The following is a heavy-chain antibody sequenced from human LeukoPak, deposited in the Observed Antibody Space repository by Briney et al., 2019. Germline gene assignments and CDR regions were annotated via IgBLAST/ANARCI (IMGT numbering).Heavy chain of an antibody. Sequence: ASVKVSRKASGYTFTGYYMHWVRQAPGQGLEWMGWINPNSGGTNYAQKFQGRATMTRDTSISTAYMELSRLRSDDTAVYYCARESIVVVVAATGIDYWGQGTLVTVSS. J-gene: IGHJ4*02. V-gene: IGHV1-2*02. D-gene: IGHD2-15*01. CDR3: ARESIVVVVAATGIDY. CDR2: INPNSGGT. CDR1: GYTFTGYY.